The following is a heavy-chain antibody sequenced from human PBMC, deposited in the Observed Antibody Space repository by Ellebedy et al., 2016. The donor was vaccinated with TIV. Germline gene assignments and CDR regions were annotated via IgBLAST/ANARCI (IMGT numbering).Heavy chain of an antibody. Sequence: SVKVSCXASGGTFSSYAISWVRQAPGQGLEWMGGIIPIFGTANYAQKLQGRVTMTTDTSTSTAYMELRSLRSDDTAVYYCARERTMVRGVIMRRSYYGMDVWGQGTTVTVSS. CDR3: ARERTMVRGVIMRRSYYGMDV. CDR2: IIPIFGTA. CDR1: GGTFSSYA. V-gene: IGHV1-69*05. D-gene: IGHD3-10*01. J-gene: IGHJ6*02.